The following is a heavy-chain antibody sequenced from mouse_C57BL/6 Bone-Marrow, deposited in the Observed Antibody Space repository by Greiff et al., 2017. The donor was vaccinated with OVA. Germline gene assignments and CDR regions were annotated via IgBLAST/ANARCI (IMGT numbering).Heavy chain of an antibody. J-gene: IGHJ4*01. Sequence: QVQLQQPGAELVKPGASVKVSCQASGYTFTSYWMHWVKQRPGQGLEWIGRIHPSDSDTNYNQKFKGKATLTVDKSSSTAYMQLSSLTSEDSAVYYCAMGLPYYYAMDYWGQGTSVTVSS. V-gene: IGHV1-74*01. CDR1: GYTFTSYW. D-gene: IGHD2-4*01. CDR3: AMGLPYYYAMDY. CDR2: IHPSDSDT.